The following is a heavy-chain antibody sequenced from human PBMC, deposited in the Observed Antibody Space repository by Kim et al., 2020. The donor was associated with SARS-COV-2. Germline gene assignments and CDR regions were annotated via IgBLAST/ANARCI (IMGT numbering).Heavy chain of an antibody. V-gene: IGHV4-59*01. J-gene: IGHJ6*02. CDR3: ARNSNYDILTGYNYYYYGMYV. CDR1: GGSISSYY. D-gene: IGHD3-9*01. Sequence: SETLSLTCTVSGGSISSYYWSWIRQPPGKGLEWIGYIYYSGSTNYNPSLKSRVTISVDTSKNQFSLKLSSVTAADTAVYYCARNSNYDILTGYNYYYYGMYVWGPGTTVTVSS. CDR2: IYYSGST.